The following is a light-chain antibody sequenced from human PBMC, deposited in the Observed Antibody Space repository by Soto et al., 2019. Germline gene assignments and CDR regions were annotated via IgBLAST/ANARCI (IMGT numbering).Light chain of an antibody. J-gene: IGLJ1*01. CDR1: KIGSKS. CDR3: HVWDSSNDHYV. CDR2: DDT. V-gene: IGLV3-21*02. Sequence: SYDLTQPPSVSVAPGQTARITCGGNKIGSKSVHWYQQKPGQAPVLVVYDDTDRPSGIPERFSGSKSGNTATLSISRVEDGDEADYYCHVWDSSNDHYVFGNGTKVTVL.